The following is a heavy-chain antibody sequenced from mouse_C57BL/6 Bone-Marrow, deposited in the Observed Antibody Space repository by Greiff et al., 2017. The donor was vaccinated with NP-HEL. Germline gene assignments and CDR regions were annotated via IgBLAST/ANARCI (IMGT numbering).Heavy chain of an antibody. V-gene: IGHV5-12*01. Sequence: EVKLMESGGGLVQPGGSLKLSCAASGFTFSDYYMYWVRQTPEKRLEWVAYISNGGGSTYYPDTVKGRFTISRDNAKNTLYLQMSRLKSEDTAMYYCARRGRWLLLDYWGQGTTLTVSS. CDR1: GFTFSDYY. J-gene: IGHJ2*01. CDR2: ISNGGGST. D-gene: IGHD2-3*01. CDR3: ARRGRWLLLDY.